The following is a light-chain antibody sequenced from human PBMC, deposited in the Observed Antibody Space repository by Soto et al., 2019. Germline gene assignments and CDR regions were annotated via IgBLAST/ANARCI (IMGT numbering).Light chain of an antibody. V-gene: IGKV1-9*01. Sequence: QLTQSPSSLSASVGDRVTITCRASQDISVYLAWYQQKPGKAPKLLIYGASTLQSGVPSRFSGSGSGTDFTLTISSLQPEDFASYYCQQVNTHSYTFGQVTKLEIK. J-gene: IGKJ2*01. CDR3: QQVNTHSYT. CDR2: GAS. CDR1: QDISVY.